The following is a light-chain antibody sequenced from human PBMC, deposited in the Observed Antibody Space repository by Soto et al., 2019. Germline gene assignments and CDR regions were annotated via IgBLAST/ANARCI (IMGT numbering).Light chain of an antibody. Sequence: ELVLTQSPGTLSLSPGERATLSCRASQSVSSSFLAWYQQKPGQAPRRLIYGAASRATGIPDRFSGSGSRTDFTLSISRLEPEDFAVYYCQHYGDSRTFGQGTKVEIK. V-gene: IGKV3-20*01. CDR2: GAA. CDR1: QSVSSSF. CDR3: QHYGDSRT. J-gene: IGKJ1*01.